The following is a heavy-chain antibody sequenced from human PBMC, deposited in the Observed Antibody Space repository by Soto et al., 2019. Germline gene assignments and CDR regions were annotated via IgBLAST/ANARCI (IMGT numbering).Heavy chain of an antibody. D-gene: IGHD6-13*01. CDR3: ARDALPGIAAAGRPLGNY. CDR2: IIPIFGTA. Sequence: ASVKVSCKASGGTFSSYAISWVRQAPGQGLEWMGGIIPIFGTANYAQKFQGRVTITADESTSTAYMELSSLRSEDTAVYYCARDALPGIAAAGRPLGNYWGQGTLVTVSS. CDR1: GGTFSSYA. J-gene: IGHJ4*02. V-gene: IGHV1-69*13.